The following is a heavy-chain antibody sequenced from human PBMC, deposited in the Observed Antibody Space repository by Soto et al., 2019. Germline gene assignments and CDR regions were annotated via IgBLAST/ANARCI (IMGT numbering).Heavy chain of an antibody. Sequence: ASVKVSCKASGYTFTSYGISWGRQAPGQGLEWMGWISAYNGNTNYAQKLQGRVTMTTDTSTSTAYMELRSLRSDDTAVYYCAREWEPVACASSSWYECYYGMDVWGQGTKVTVSS. CDR1: GYTFTSYG. CDR2: ISAYNGNT. D-gene: IGHD6-13*01. V-gene: IGHV1-18*04. J-gene: IGHJ6*02. CDR3: AREWEPVACASSSWYECYYGMDV.